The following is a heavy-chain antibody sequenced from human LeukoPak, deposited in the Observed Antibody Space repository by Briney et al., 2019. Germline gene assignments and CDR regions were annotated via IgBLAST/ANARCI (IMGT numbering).Heavy chain of an antibody. CDR3: ARDQLGLGYCDNTRYSYMGV. Sequence: PSQTLSLTCIVSGESIRGGSYYWSWVRQPAGKGLEWIGRIQPSGSTNYNPSLKSRVTISADTSKNQFSLNLNSVTAADTAIYYCARDQLGLGYCDNTRYSYMGVWGKGTTVIVSS. CDR2: IQPSGST. D-gene: IGHD2-15*01. V-gene: IGHV4-61*02. CDR1: GESIRGGSYY. J-gene: IGHJ6*03.